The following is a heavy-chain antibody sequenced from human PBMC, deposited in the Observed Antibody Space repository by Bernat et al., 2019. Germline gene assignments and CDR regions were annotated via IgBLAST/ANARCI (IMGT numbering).Heavy chain of an antibody. CDR1: GFTFSSYG. Sequence: QVQLVESGGGVVQPGRSLRLSCAASGFTFSSYGMHWVRQAPGKGLEWVAVISYDGNDQYYADSVKGRFTISRDNSKNTLYLQMNSLTTDDTAVYYCAKGAYGANSGCDYWGQGTLVTVSS. CDR3: AKGAYGANSGCDY. J-gene: IGHJ4*02. D-gene: IGHD4-23*01. V-gene: IGHV3-30*18. CDR2: ISYDGNDQ.